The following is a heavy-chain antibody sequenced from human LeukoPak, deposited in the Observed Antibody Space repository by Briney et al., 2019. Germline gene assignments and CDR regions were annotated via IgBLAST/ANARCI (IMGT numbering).Heavy chain of an antibody. Sequence: NPSETLSLTCAVYGGSFSGYYWSWIRQPPGKGLEWIGYIYYSGSTNYNPSLKSRVTISVDTSKNQFSLKLSSVTAADTAVYYCARGGDSGSYSTPFDYWGQGTLVTVSS. CDR3: ARGGDSGSYSTPFDY. J-gene: IGHJ4*02. CDR2: IYYSGST. CDR1: GGSFSGYY. D-gene: IGHD1-26*01. V-gene: IGHV4-59*01.